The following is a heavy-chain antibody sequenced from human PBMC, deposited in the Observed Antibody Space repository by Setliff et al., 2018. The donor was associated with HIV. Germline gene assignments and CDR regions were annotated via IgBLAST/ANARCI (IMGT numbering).Heavy chain of an antibody. CDR2: IYWHGGG. CDR1: GFSLSASGVG. J-gene: IGHJ4*02. D-gene: IGHD5-12*01. CDR3: AHRPNSGYDLNFDY. Sequence: SGPTLVNPTQTLTLTCTFSGFSLSASGVGVGWVRQPPGKALEWLAIIYWHGGGRYSPYLKSRLTITKDTSKNQVVLTMTNIDPVDTATYYCAHRPNSGYDLNFDYWGQGIQVTVSS. V-gene: IGHV2-5*01.